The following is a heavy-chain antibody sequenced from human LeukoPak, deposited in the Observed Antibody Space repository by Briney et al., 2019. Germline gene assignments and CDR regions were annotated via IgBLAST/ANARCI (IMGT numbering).Heavy chain of an antibody. V-gene: IGHV1-69*13. CDR1: GYTFTSYY. D-gene: IGHD2-15*01. J-gene: IGHJ4*02. CDR3: ARDQVSFGFDY. CDR2: IIPIFGTA. Sequence: ASVKVSCKASGYTFTSYYMHWVRQAPGQGLEWMGGIIPIFGTANYAQKFQGRVTITADESTSTAYMELSSLRSEDTAVYYCARDQVSFGFDYWGQGTLVTVSS.